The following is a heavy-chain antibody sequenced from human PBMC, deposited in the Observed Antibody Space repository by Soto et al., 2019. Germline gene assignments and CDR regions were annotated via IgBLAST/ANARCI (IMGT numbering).Heavy chain of an antibody. CDR2: IYSGGGT. CDR1: GFTVDSNY. CDR3: ARATFWSEDY. D-gene: IGHD3-3*01. V-gene: IGHV3-66*01. J-gene: IGHJ4*01. Sequence: EVQLVESGGGLVQPGESLRLSCAASGFTVDSNYMNWVRQVPGKGLEWVSIIYSGGGTYYADSLNGRFTISRDNSKNTLYLQMNSLRAEDTAVYYGARATFWSEDYWGQGTLVTVSS.